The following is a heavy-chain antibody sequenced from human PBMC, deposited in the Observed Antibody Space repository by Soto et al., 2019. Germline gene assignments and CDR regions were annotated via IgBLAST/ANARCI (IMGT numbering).Heavy chain of an antibody. D-gene: IGHD6-6*01. V-gene: IGHV3-23*01. Sequence: GGSLRLSCAASGFTFSSYAMSWVRQAPGKGLEWVSAISGSGGSTYYADSVKGRFTISRDNSKNTLYLQMNSLRAEDTAVYYCAKCVTHEWCSSEACSDYYYGMDVWGQGTTVTVSS. CDR3: AKCVTHEWCSSEACSDYYYGMDV. J-gene: IGHJ6*02. CDR2: ISGSGGST. CDR1: GFTFSSYA.